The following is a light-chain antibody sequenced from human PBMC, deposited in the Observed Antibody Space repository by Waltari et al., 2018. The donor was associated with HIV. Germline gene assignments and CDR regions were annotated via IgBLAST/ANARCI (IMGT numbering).Light chain of an antibody. CDR1: SSNIGSNS. J-gene: IGLJ3*02. CDR3: ATWDDDLSTWL. CDR2: TND. V-gene: IGLV1-47*01. Sequence: SVLTQPPSASGTPGQRVTISCSGDSSNIGSNSVYWYQQLPGTAPKLLVYTNDPPPSGVPDRFSGSNSGTSASLSISGLRSEDEADYYCATWDDDLSTWLFGGGTKLTVL.